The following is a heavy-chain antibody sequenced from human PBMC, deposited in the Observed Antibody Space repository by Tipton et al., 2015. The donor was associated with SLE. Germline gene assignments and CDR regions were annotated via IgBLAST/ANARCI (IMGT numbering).Heavy chain of an antibody. J-gene: IGHJ4*02. Sequence: TLSLTCTVSGGSITDYYWRWIRQPPGKGLEWIGFIYTRGSTNYNPSLKSRVTISVDTSKNQFSLTLSSVTAADTAVYYCARGAPSGYHFDCWGQGTLVTVSS. CDR3: ARGAPSGYHFDC. V-gene: IGHV4-4*08. D-gene: IGHD3-22*01. CDR2: IYTRGST. CDR1: GGSITDYY.